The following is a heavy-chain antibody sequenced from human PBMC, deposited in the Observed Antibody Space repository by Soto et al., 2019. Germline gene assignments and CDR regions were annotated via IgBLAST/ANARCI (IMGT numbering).Heavy chain of an antibody. J-gene: IGHJ4*02. V-gene: IGHV3-23*01. D-gene: IGHD3-10*01. Sequence: GGSLRLSCVGSGFTHKNFGMYWLRQAPGKGLEWVSFDSHIGGGTFYRDSVKGRFIIYRDTSRNTLYLQMNNLRVEDTATYYCTIRGYSSSSYFDVWGRGTLVTVSS. CDR2: DSHIGGGT. CDR3: TIRGYSSSSYFDV. CDR1: GFTHKNFG.